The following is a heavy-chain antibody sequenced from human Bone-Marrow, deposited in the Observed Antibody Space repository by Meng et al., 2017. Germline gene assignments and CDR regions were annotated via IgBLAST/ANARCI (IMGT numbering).Heavy chain of an antibody. CDR1: GGSISSGGYY. D-gene: IGHD1-26*01. Sequence: QVQLQESGPGLVQPSQTLSLTCTVSGGSISSGGYYWSWIRQHPGKGLEWIGYIYYSGSTYYNPSLKSLVTISVDTSKNQFSLKLSSVTAADTAVYYCARVGYSGSRVTSYYFDYWGQGTLVTVSS. CDR2: IYYSGST. V-gene: IGHV4-31*01. CDR3: ARVGYSGSRVTSYYFDY. J-gene: IGHJ4*02.